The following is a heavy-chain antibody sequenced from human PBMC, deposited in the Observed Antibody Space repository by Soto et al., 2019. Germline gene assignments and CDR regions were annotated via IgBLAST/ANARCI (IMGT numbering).Heavy chain of an antibody. CDR1: GGSITNYY. Sequence: QVQLQESGPGLVKPSETLSLMCTVSGGSITNYYWSWILQSPAKGLEWIGYVSDSGSTKYNPSLKSRVTISVDTSKNQFSLKLTSLTAADTAVYYCARERVGHSAMDVWGQGTTVTVSS. D-gene: IGHD1-26*01. CDR2: VSDSGST. V-gene: IGHV4-59*12. CDR3: ARERVGHSAMDV. J-gene: IGHJ6*02.